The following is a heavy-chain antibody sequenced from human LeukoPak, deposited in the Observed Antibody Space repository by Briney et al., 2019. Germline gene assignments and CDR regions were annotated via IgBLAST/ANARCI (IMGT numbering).Heavy chain of an antibody. CDR2: IYYSGST. D-gene: IGHD3-22*01. V-gene: IGHV4-39*07. J-gene: IGHJ3*02. Sequence: SETLSLTCTVSGGSISSSSYYWGWIRQPPGKGLEWIGSIYYSGSTYYNPSLKSRVTISVDTSKNQFSLKLSSVTAADTAVYYCARATYYHDSSGYVDAFDIWGQGTMVTVSS. CDR3: ARATYYHDSSGYVDAFDI. CDR1: GGSISSSSYY.